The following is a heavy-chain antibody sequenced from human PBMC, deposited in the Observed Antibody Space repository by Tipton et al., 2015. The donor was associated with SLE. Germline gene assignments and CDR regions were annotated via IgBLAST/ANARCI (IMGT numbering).Heavy chain of an antibody. CDR1: GFTFSGYD. J-gene: IGHJ3*02. V-gene: IGHV3-13*01. Sequence: SLRLSCAASGFTFSGYDMHWVRQTTGKRLEWVSAIGTTGDTYYPGSVKGRFTISREDAKNSLYLQMNSLGAGDTAVYYCARGRYDRRSGPYDGFDMWGQGTMVTVSS. CDR3: ARGRYDRRSGPYDGFDM. D-gene: IGHD3-22*01. CDR2: IGTTGDT.